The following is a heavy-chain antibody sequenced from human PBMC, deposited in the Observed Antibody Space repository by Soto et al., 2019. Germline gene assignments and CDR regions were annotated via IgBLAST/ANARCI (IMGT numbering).Heavy chain of an antibody. V-gene: IGHV3-64D*09. Sequence: GGSLRLSCSASGFTFSSYAMHWVRQAPGKGLEYVSAISSNGGSTYYADSVKGRFTISRDNSKNTLYLQMSSLRAEDTAVYYCVKEEPPDYYESSGYYYYWGQGTLVTVSS. CDR1: GFTFSSYA. CDR3: VKEEPPDYYESSGYYYY. CDR2: ISSNGGST. J-gene: IGHJ4*02. D-gene: IGHD3-22*01.